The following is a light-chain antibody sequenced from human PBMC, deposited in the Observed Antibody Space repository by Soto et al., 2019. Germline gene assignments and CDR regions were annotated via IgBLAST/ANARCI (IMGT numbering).Light chain of an antibody. V-gene: IGKV2-28*01. CDR3: MQSLQMPLT. J-gene: IGKJ4*01. Sequence: IVMTQSPLSLPVTPVEPASISCRSSQSLLHSTGYDFLDWYVQKPGQSPQLLLYLGSTRASGVPDRFSGTGSGTDFTLNISRVEAEDVGVYYCMQSLQMPLTFGGGTKVEIK. CDR1: QSLLHSTGYDF. CDR2: LGS.